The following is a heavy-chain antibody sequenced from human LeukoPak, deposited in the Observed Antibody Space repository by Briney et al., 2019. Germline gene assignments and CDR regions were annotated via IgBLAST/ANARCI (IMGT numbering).Heavy chain of an antibody. J-gene: IGHJ6*03. CDR3: ARGVAARRPGYMDV. D-gene: IGHD6-6*01. V-gene: IGHV4-39*07. CDR1: GGSISSSSYY. Sequence: PSETLSLTCTVSGGSISSSSYYWGWIRQPPGKGLEWIGSIYYSGSTYYNPSLKSRVTISVDTSKNQFSLKLSSVTAADTAVYYCARGVAARRPGYMDVWGKGTTVTVSS. CDR2: IYYSGST.